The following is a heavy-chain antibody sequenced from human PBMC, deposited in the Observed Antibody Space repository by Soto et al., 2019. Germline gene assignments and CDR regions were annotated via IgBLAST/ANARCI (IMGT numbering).Heavy chain of an antibody. D-gene: IGHD3-9*01. CDR2: IKSKADGGTT. V-gene: IGHV3-15*01. J-gene: IGHJ6*03. CDR3: TTAPHVLRYLDWLSIRGHYYYYMDV. Sequence: EVQLVESGGGLVKPGGSLRLSCAASGFTFSNAWMSWVRQAPGKGLEWVGRIKSKADGGTTDYAAPVKGRFTISRDDSKNTLYLQMNSLKTEDTAVYYCTTAPHVLRYLDWLSIRGHYYYYMDVWGKGTTVTVSS. CDR1: GFTFSNAW.